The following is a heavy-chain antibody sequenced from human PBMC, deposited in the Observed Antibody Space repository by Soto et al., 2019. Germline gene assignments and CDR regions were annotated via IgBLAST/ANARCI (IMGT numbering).Heavy chain of an antibody. D-gene: IGHD1-26*01. CDR3: AKEGGLSGSYYISSSYYFDY. CDR2: ISYDGSNT. V-gene: IGHV3-30*18. CDR1: GFTFSTYG. J-gene: IGHJ4*02. Sequence: GGSLRLSCVASGFTFSTYGMHWVRQAPGKGLEWVAIISYDGSNTYYADSVKGRFTISRDNSKNTLYLQMNSLRAEDTSVYYCAKEGGLSGSYYISSSYYFDYWGQGT.